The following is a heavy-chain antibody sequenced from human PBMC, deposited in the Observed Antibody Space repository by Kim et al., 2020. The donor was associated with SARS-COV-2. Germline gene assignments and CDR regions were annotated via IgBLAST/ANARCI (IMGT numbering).Heavy chain of an antibody. J-gene: IGHJ4*02. D-gene: IGHD6-13*01. Sequence: AQTFQGKVTMTRETSISTACMELSRLRSDDTAVYYCAREGVAAAGVVDYWGQGTLVTVSS. CDR3: AREGVAAAGVVDY. V-gene: IGHV1-2*02.